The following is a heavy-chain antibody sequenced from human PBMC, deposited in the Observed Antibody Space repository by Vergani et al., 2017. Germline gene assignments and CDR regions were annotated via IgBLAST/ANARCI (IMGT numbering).Heavy chain of an antibody. CDR3: AKLAAAGTVAYFDY. D-gene: IGHD6-13*01. V-gene: IGHV3-11*01. CDR2: ISSSGGST. CDR1: GFTFRDYY. Sequence: QVQLVESGGGLVKPGGSLRLSCAASGFTFRDYYMSWIRQAPGKGLEWGSYISSSGGSTYYADSVKGRFTISRDNSKNTLYLQMNSLRAEDTAVYYCAKLAAAGTVAYFDYWGQGTLVTVSS. J-gene: IGHJ4*02.